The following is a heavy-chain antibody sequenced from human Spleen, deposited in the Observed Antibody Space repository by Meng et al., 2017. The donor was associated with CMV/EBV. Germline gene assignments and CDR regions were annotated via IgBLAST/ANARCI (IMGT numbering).Heavy chain of an antibody. Sequence: GESLKISCKVSGYRFTTYWIGWVRQMPGKGLEWMGIIYPGDSDTRYSPSFQGQVTMSADKSISTAYLQWSSLKASDTAMYYCARLGYGYCSSTTCYRAWYFDLWGRGTLVTVSS. J-gene: IGHJ2*01. CDR1: GYRFTTYW. D-gene: IGHD2-2*02. CDR3: ARLGYGYCSSTTCYRAWYFDL. CDR2: IYPGDSDT. V-gene: IGHV5-51*01.